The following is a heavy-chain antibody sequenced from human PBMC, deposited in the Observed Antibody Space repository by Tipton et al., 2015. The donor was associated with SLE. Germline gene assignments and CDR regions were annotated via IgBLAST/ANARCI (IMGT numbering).Heavy chain of an antibody. CDR3: ARHFSGSYSFDY. CDR1: GGSFSGYY. Sequence: TLSLTCAVYGGSFSGYYWSWIRQPPGKGLEWIGEMDHSGITNYNPSLKSRVTISVETSKNHFSLTLSSVTAADTALYYCARHFSGSYSFDYWGQGKLVTVSS. J-gene: IGHJ4*02. CDR2: MDHSGIT. D-gene: IGHD1-26*01. V-gene: IGHV4-34*01.